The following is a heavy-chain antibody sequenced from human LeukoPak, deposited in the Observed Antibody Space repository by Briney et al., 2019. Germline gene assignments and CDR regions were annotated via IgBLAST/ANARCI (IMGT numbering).Heavy chain of an antibody. CDR2: IYPGDSDT. J-gene: IGHJ6*03. CDR1: GYSFTSYW. V-gene: IGHV5-51*01. CDR3: AKIAARPREDYYYYYMDV. D-gene: IGHD6-6*01. Sequence: GESLKISCKGSGYSFTSYWISWVRQMPGKGLEWMGIIYPGDSDTRYSPSFQGQVTISADKSISTAYLQWSSLKASDTAMYYCAKIAARPREDYYYYYMDVWGKGTTVTVSS.